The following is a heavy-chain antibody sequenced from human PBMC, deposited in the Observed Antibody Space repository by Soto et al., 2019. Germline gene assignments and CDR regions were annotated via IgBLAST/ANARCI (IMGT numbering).Heavy chain of an antibody. CDR3: AKEIFAAAYAATSAFDL. D-gene: IGHD2-8*01. CDR2: VDGSGGDT. J-gene: IGHJ4*02. CDR1: GFTFCRHA. V-gene: IGHV3-23*01. Sequence: GRSLRLSCAASGFTFCRHAMGWLRQAPGTGPEWVAFVDGSGGDTSYADSVKGRFTISRDNSDNSLFLHMNSLRAEDTGRYFCAKEIFAAAYAATSAFDLWGQGTLVTVSS.